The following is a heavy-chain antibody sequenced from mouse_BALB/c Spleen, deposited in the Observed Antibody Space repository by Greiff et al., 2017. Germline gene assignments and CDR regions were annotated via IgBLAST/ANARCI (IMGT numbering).Heavy chain of an antibody. J-gene: IGHJ2*01. Sequence: VKLMESGAELVRPGSSVKISCKASGYAFSSYWMNWVKQRPGQGLEWIGQIYPGDGDTNYNGKFKGKATLTADKSSSTAYMQLSSLTSEDSAVYFCARSDYYGSSYFDYWGQGTTLTVSS. CDR3: ARSDYYGSSYFDY. V-gene: IGHV1-80*01. CDR1: GYAFSSYW. CDR2: IYPGDGDT. D-gene: IGHD1-1*01.